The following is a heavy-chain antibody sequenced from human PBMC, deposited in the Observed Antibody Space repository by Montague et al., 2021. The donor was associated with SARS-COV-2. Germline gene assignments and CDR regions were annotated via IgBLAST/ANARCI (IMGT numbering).Heavy chain of an antibody. D-gene: IGHD4-17*01. CDR2: INHSGST. V-gene: IGHV4-34*01. Sequence: SETLSLTCAVYGGSFSGYYLNWIRQPPGKGLEWIGEINHSGSTXXXPSXXXRVTIAVDTSKNQVSLKLTSVTAADTAVFYRARSTVTNSPFGFSNKLRSRYNGMDVWGQGTTVTVSS. CDR3: ARSTVTNSPFGFSNKLRSRYNGMDV. J-gene: IGHJ6*02. CDR1: GGSFSGYY.